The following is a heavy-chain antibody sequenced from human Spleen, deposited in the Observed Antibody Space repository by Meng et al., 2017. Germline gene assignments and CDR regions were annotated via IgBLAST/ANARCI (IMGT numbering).Heavy chain of an antibody. D-gene: IGHD2-8*02. Sequence: QVQLQESGPGLVKPSGTLSLTCAVSGGSISSTNWWSWVRQPPGKGLEWIADIHDSGRTNYNPSLKSRLTISRDKSKNQFSLKLSSLTAADTAVYYCARAHTGWYFDLWGRGTLVTVSS. CDR1: GGSISSTNW. J-gene: IGHJ2*01. CDR2: IHDSGRT. V-gene: IGHV4-4*02. CDR3: ARAHTGWYFDL.